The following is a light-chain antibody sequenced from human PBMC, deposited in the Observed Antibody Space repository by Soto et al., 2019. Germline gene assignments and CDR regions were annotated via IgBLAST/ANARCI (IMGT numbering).Light chain of an antibody. CDR1: QRVSNSY. CDR3: QQYERPPFA. Sequence: EIVLTQSPGTLSLFQGDRATLSCRASQRVSNSYLAWFQQKPGQAPRLLIYDASSRAAGVPDRVSGGGSGTDFTLTISALEPEDFALYFCQQYERPPFAFGQGTRLEI. CDR2: DAS. J-gene: IGKJ2*01. V-gene: IGKV3-20*01.